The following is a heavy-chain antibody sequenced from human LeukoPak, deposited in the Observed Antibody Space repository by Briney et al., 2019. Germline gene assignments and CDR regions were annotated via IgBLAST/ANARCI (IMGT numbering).Heavy chain of an antibody. CDR2: LYSGGST. V-gene: IGHV3-53*01. D-gene: IGHD3-22*01. CDR1: GFTVSSNY. CDR3: ARAIDYDSSGYYYGRYAFDI. Sequence: GGSLRLPCAASGFTVSSNYMSWVRQAPGKGLEWVSVLYSGGSTYNADSVKGRFTISRDNSKNTLCLQMNSLRAEDTAVYYCARAIDYDSSGYYYGRYAFDIWGQGTMVTVSS. J-gene: IGHJ3*02.